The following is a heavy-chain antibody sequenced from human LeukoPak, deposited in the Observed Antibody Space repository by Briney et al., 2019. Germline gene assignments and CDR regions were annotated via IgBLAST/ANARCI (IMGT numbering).Heavy chain of an antibody. CDR2: IIPIFGTA. D-gene: IGHD3-10*01. CDR3: ARDNYYGSGSYPLDYGMDV. V-gene: IGHV1-69*13. Sequence: GASVKVSCKASGGTFGSYAISWVRQAPGQGLEWMGGIIPIFGTANYAQKFQGRVTITADESTSTAYMELSSLRSEDTAVYYCARDNYYGSGSYPLDYGMDVWGQGTTVTVSS. J-gene: IGHJ6*02. CDR1: GGTFGSYA.